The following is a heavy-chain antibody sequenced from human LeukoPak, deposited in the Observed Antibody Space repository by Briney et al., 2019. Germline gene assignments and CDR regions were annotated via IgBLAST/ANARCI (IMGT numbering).Heavy chain of an antibody. J-gene: IGHJ6*03. CDR2: ISSSGSTI. D-gene: IGHD2-2*01. V-gene: IGHV3-11*01. CDR3: AKDEGEAVVPAASNYMDV. Sequence: GGSLRLSCAASGFTFSDYYMSWIRQAPGKGLEWVSYISSSGSTIYYADSVKGRFTISRDNAKNSLYLQMNSLRAEDTAVYYCAKDEGEAVVPAASNYMDVWGKGTTVTVSS. CDR1: GFTFSDYY.